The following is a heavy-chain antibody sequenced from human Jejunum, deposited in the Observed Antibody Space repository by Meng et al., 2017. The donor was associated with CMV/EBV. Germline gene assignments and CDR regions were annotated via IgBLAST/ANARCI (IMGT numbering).Heavy chain of an antibody. Sequence: VSGGSLSSYYWSYIRQPPGKGLEWIAYIYYSGSTNYNPSLRSRVIISVDTSKNQFSLKLSSVTAADTAVYYCARIGTTSRFGSSDIWGQGTMVTVS. CDR1: GGSLSSYY. CDR2: IYYSGST. D-gene: IGHD1-7*01. V-gene: IGHV4-59*01. CDR3: ARIGTTSRFGSSDI. J-gene: IGHJ3*02.